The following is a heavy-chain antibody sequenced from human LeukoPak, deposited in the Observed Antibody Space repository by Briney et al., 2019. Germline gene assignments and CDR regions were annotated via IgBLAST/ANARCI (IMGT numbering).Heavy chain of an antibody. J-gene: IGHJ5*02. D-gene: IGHD4-17*01. CDR1: GGSISSYY. V-gene: IGHV4-59*01. CDR2: IYYSGST. CDR3: ARGGGVTTGFDP. Sequence: PSETLFLTCTVSGGSISSYYWSWIRQPPGKGLEWIGYIYYSGSTNYNPSLKSRVTISVDTSKNQFSLKLSSVTAADTAVYYCARGGGVTTGFDPWGQGTLVTVSS.